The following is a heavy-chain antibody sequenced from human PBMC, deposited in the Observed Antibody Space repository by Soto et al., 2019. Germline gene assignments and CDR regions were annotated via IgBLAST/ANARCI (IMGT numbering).Heavy chain of an antibody. V-gene: IGHV1-3*01. CDR2: INAGNGNT. J-gene: IGHJ4*02. CDR3: ARSMPPGVPATYFDY. D-gene: IGHD2-2*01. Sequence: GASVKVSCKASGYTFTSYAMHWVRQAPGQRLEWMGWINAGNGNTKYSQKFQGRVTITRDTSASTAYMELSSLRSEDTAVYYCARSMPPGVPATYFDYRGQGTLVTVSS. CDR1: GYTFTSYA.